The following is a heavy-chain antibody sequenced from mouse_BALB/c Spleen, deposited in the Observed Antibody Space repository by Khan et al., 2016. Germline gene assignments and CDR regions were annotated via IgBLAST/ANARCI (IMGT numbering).Heavy chain of an antibody. CDR3: ARGDY. V-gene: IGHV5-17*02. Sequence: EVELVESGGGLVQPGGSPKLSCAASGFTFSRFGMHWVRQAPEKGLEWVAYISSGSSTIYYADTLKGRFTISRDNPKNALFLQMTSLRSEDTAMYYCARGDYWGQGTTLTVSS. CDR1: GFTFSRFG. CDR2: ISSGSSTI. J-gene: IGHJ2*01.